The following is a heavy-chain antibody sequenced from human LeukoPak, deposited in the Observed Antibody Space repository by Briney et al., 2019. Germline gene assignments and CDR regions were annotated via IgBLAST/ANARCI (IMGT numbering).Heavy chain of an antibody. CDR1: GGSISSGGYY. V-gene: IGHV4-31*03. CDR2: IYYSGST. Sequence: SETLSLTCTVSGGSISSGGYYWSCIRQHPGQGLEWIVNIYYSGSTYYNPSLKSRVTISVDTSKNQFSLKLSSVTAADTAVYYCARGGTGTTLPYNWFDPWGQGTLVTVSS. J-gene: IGHJ5*02. D-gene: IGHD1-7*01. CDR3: ARGGTGTTLPYNWFDP.